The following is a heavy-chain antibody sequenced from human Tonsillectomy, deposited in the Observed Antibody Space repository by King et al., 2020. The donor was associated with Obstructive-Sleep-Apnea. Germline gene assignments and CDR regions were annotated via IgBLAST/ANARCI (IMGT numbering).Heavy chain of an antibody. Sequence: QLVQSGAEVKKPGESLRISCKGSGYSFTSYWISWVRQMPGKGLEWMGRIDPSDSYTNYSPSFQGHVTTSDDKSISPAYLQWIRLKAADTAMYYCARHVGRGVGWFDPWGQGTLVTVSS. V-gene: IGHV5-10-1*01. J-gene: IGHJ5*02. CDR1: GYSFTSYW. CDR2: IDPSDSYT. D-gene: IGHD4-23*01. CDR3: ARHVGRGVGWFDP.